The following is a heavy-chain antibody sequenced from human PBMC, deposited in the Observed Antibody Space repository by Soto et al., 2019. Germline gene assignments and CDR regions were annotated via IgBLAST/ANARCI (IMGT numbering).Heavy chain of an antibody. CDR3: VSHSGYSSKWGELDP. V-gene: IGHV4-39*01. Sequence: SETLSLTCHVSGGSFSSSSYYWGWIRQPPGKGLEWIGSLYYSGTTYYNPSLKSRVTISVDRTKNQFSLNLTYVTAADMAVYYCVSHSGYSSKWGELDPWGQGALVTVYS. D-gene: IGHD5-18*01. J-gene: IGHJ5*02. CDR2: LYYSGTT. CDR1: GGSFSSSSYY.